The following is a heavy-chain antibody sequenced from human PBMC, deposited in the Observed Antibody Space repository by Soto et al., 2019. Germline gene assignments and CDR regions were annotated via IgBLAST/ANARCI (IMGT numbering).Heavy chain of an antibody. V-gene: IGHV4-34*01. J-gene: IGHJ3*02. CDR1: GGFVSSGSYY. Sequence: EQLQQWGAGLLKPSETLSLTCAVYGGFVSSGSYYWSWIRQPPGKGLEWIGEMSHSGGTHFNPSLKSRVTISVDTSKNQFSLNISSVTAADTALYYCARVERGTVTTVVDAFDIWGPGTMVTVSS. CDR2: MSHSGGT. CDR3: ARVERGTVTTVVDAFDI. D-gene: IGHD1-1*01.